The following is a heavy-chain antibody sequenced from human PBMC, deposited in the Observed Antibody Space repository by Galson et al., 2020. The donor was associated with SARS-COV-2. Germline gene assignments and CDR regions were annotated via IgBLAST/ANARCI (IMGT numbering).Heavy chain of an antibody. V-gene: IGHV3-30*04. CDR1: GFTFSHYA. D-gene: IGHD2-15*01. CDR3: ARDRVEYCSGGSCYSRNWFDP. Sequence: GESLKISCAASGFTFSHYAMHWVRQAPGKGLEWVAVTSYDGSEIYYADSVQGRFTISRDNSKNTLYLQMNSLRPDDTAIYYCARDRVEYCSGGSCYSRNWFDPWGQGTPVTVSS. CDR2: TSYDGSEI. J-gene: IGHJ5*02.